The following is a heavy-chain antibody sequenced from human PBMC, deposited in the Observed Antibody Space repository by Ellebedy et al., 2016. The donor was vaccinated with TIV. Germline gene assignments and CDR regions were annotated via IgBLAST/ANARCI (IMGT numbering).Heavy chain of an antibody. Sequence: GESLKISCAASGFTFSSYAMSWVRQAPGKGLEWVANIKQDGSEIYYVDSVRGRFTISRDNAKNSLYLQMNSLRAEDTAVYYCARDHEYYDYVWGSYRPYYFDFWGQGTLVTVSS. CDR3: ARDHEYYDYVWGSYRPYYFDF. CDR2: IKQDGSEI. J-gene: IGHJ4*02. D-gene: IGHD3-16*02. V-gene: IGHV3-7*03. CDR1: GFTFSSYA.